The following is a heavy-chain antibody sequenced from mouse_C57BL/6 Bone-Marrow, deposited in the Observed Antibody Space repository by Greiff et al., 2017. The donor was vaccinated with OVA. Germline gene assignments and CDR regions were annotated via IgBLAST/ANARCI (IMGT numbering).Heavy chain of an antibody. Sequence: VKPGASVKISCKASGYSFTDYNMNWVKQSNGKSLEWIGVINPNYGTTSYNQKFKGKATLTVDQSSSTAYMQLNSLTSEDSAVYYCARGYYYGWAWFAYWGQGTLVTVSA. CDR1: GYSFTDYN. V-gene: IGHV1-39*01. J-gene: IGHJ3*01. CDR3: ARGYYYGWAWFAY. CDR2: INPNYGTT. D-gene: IGHD1-1*01.